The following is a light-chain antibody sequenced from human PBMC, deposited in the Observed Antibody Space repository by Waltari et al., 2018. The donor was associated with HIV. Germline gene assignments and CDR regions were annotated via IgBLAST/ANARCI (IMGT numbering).Light chain of an antibody. J-gene: IGLJ1*01. CDR1: SSAVVSYHY. CDR3: SSYTSSSTLV. Sequence: QSALTQPASVSGSPGQSITISCTGTSSAVVSYHYVSWYQHHPGKAPKLMIYEVSNRPSGVSNRFSGSKSGYTASLTISGLQAEDEADYYCSSYTSSSTLVFGTGTKVTVL. V-gene: IGLV2-14*01. CDR2: EVS.